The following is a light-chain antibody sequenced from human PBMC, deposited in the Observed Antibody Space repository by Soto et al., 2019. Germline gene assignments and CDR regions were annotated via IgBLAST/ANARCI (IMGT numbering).Light chain of an antibody. J-gene: IGLJ2*01. CDR1: SSNIGSNY. CDR2: DND. CDR3: GTWDDSLTTGV. Sequence: QPVLTQPPSVSAAPGQKVTISCSGTSSNIGSNYVSWYQQLPGTAPKLLIYDNDKRPSGIPDRFSGSQSGTSATLGITGLQTGDEADYYCGTWDDSLTTGVFGGGTKLTVL. V-gene: IGLV1-51*01.